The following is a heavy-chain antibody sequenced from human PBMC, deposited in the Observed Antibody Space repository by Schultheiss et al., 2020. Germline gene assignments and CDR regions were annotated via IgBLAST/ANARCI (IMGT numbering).Heavy chain of an antibody. V-gene: IGHV3-9*01. CDR1: GFTFDDYA. Sequence: GGSLRLSCAASGFTFDDYAMHWVRQAPGKGLEWVSGISWNSGSIGYADSVKGRFTISRDNAKNSLYLQMNSLRAEDTALYYCAKDLSGDTDAFDIWGQGTTVTVSS. CDR3: AKDLSGDTDAFDI. CDR2: ISWNSGSI. D-gene: IGHD2-21*01. J-gene: IGHJ3*02.